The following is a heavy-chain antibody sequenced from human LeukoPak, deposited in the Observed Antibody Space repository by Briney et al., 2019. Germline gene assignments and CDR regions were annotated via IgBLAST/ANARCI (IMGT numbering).Heavy chain of an antibody. CDR1: GGSISSSSYY. CDR3: ARGAPPQN. CDR2: VYYTGAS. J-gene: IGHJ4*02. Sequence: SETLSLTCTVSGGSISSSSYYWGWIRQPPGKGLEWIGSVYYTGASYYNPSLKSRVTISIDTSKKHFSLKLTSVTAADTAVYYRARGAPPQNWGQGTLVTVSS. V-gene: IGHV4-39*07.